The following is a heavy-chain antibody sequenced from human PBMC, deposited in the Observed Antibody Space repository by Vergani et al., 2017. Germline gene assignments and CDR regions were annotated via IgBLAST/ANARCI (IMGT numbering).Heavy chain of an antibody. J-gene: IGHJ4*02. V-gene: IGHV4-34*01. D-gene: IGHD5-12*01. CDR1: GGSFSSYY. Sequence: QVQLQQWGAGLLKPSETLSLTCAVYGGSFSSYYWGWIRQPPGKGLEWIGSIYYSGSTYYNPSLKSRVTISVDTSKNQFSLKLSSVTAADTAVYYCARDRYGSGYDPMYYWGQGTLVTVSS. CDR2: IYYSGST. CDR3: ARDRYGSGYDPMYY.